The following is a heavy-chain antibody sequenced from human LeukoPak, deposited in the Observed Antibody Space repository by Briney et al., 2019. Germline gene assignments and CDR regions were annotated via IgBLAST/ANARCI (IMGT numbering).Heavy chain of an antibody. CDR1: GGTFSSYA. D-gene: IGHD6-13*01. J-gene: IGHJ6*02. V-gene: IGHV7-4-1*02. CDR3: ARGRIAAAVYYYYGMDV. CDR2: INTNTGNP. Sequence: ASVTVSFTASGGTFSSYAISWVRQAPGQGLEWMGWINTNTGNPTYAQGFTGRFVFSLDTSVSTAYLQISSLKAEDTAVYYCARGRIAAAVYYYYGMDVWGQGTTVTVSS.